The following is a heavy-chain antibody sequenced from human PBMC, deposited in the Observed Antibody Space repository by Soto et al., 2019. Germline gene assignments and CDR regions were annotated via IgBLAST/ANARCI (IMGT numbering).Heavy chain of an antibody. Sequence: SETLSLTCTVSGGSISSSSYYWGWIRQPPGKGLEWIGSISYTGSTYYNPSLKSRVAMSVDTSKNQFSLKLSSVTAADTAVYYCARLASSGYFDAFDIWGQGTMVTVSS. D-gene: IGHD3-22*01. V-gene: IGHV4-39*01. CDR1: GGSISSSSYY. CDR2: ISYTGST. CDR3: ARLASSGYFDAFDI. J-gene: IGHJ3*02.